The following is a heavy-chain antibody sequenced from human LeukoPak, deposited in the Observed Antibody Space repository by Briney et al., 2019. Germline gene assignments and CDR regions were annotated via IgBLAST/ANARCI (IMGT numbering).Heavy chain of an antibody. Sequence: GGSLRLSCAASGFAFSTSWMHWVRQGPGKGLVWVSRINSDGSSTTYADSVKGRFTISRDNSKNTLYLQMNSLRAEDTAVYYCAHGTMYQLDYWGQGTLVTVSS. D-gene: IGHD2-2*01. J-gene: IGHJ4*02. V-gene: IGHV3-74*01. CDR3: AHGTMYQLDY. CDR2: INSDGSST. CDR1: GFAFSTSW.